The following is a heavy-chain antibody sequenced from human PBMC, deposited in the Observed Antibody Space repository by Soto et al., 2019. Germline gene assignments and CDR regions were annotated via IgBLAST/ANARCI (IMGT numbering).Heavy chain of an antibody. CDR2: IIPILGIA. D-gene: IGHD2-21*01. CDR3: ARAGECKQSDY. J-gene: IGHJ4*02. CDR1: GGTFSSYT. Sequence: SVKVSCKASGGTFSSYTISWVRQAPGQGLEWMGRIIPILGIANYAQKFQGRVTITRDTSASTAYMELSSLRSEDTAVYYCARAGECKQSDYWGQGTLVTVSS. V-gene: IGHV1-69*02.